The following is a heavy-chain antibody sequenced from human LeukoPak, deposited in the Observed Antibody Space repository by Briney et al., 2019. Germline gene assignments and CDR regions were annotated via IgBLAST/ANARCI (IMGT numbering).Heavy chain of an antibody. CDR1: GGSFSGYY. V-gene: IGHV4-34*01. D-gene: IGHD2-2*01. CDR2: ISHSGST. CDR3: ARAGTGYCSSTSCYLLLNWFDP. Sequence: SETLSLTCAVYGGSFSGYYWSWIRQPPGKGLEWIGEISHSGSTNYNPSLKSRVTISVDTSKNQFSLTLSSVTAADTAVYYCARAGTGYCSSTSCYLLLNWFDPWGQGTLVTVSS. J-gene: IGHJ5*02.